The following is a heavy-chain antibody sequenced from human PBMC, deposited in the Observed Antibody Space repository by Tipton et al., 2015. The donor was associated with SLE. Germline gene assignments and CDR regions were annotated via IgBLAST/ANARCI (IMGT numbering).Heavy chain of an antibody. CDR3: ARGGSPRYYYYIDV. CDR2: IYYTGST. J-gene: IGHJ6*03. D-gene: IGHD3-10*01. V-gene: IGHV4-59*01. CDR1: GGDISSYD. Sequence: TLSLTCTVAGGDISSYDWSWIRQPPGKGLEWIVCIYYTGSTKYNPSLKSRVTISLDMSKNQFSLKLSSVTAADTAMYYCARGGSPRYYYYIDVWGKGTAVAVSS.